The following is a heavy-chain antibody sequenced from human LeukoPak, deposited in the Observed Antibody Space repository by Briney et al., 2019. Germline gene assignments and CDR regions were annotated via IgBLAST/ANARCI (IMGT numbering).Heavy chain of an antibody. Sequence: GGSLRLSCAASGFTFRSYWMHWVRHAPGKGLVWVSRINRDGSSTNYADSVKGRFTISRDNARNTLYLQMNSLGAEDTAVYYYARDTDSSFDYWGQGTLVTVSS. CDR3: ARDTDSSFDY. CDR1: GFTFRSYW. D-gene: IGHD6-19*01. CDR2: INRDGSST. V-gene: IGHV3-74*01. J-gene: IGHJ4*02.